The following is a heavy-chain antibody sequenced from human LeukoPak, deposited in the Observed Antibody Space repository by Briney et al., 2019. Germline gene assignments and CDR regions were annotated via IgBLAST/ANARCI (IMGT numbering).Heavy chain of an antibody. CDR2: IYYSGAT. Sequence: SETLSLTCTVSGGSISSYYWSWIRQPPGKGLEWIGDIYYSGATNYNPSLKSPVTISIDTSKNQFSLKLSSVTAADTAVYYCARGGTRDGGHYSDYWGQGTLVTVSS. J-gene: IGHJ4*02. CDR1: GGSISSYY. CDR3: ARGGTRDGGHYSDY. V-gene: IGHV4-59*01. D-gene: IGHD2-21*02.